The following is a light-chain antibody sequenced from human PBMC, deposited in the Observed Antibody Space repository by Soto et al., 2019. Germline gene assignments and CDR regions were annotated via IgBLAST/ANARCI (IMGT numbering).Light chain of an antibody. CDR1: QSVSSY. CDR3: QQRSNWPPA. Sequence: EIVWTQSPATLSLSPGSSSTFSCRASQSVSSYLAWYQQKPGQAPRLLIYDASNRATGIPARFSGSGSGTDFTLTSSSLEPEDFAVYYCQQRSNWPPAFGQGTRLEIK. V-gene: IGKV3-11*01. CDR2: DAS. J-gene: IGKJ5*01.